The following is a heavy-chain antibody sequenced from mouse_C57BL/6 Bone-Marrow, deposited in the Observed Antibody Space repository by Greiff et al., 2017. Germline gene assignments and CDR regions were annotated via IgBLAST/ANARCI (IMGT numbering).Heavy chain of an antibody. Sequence: VQLQQPGAELVKPGASVKMSCKASGYTFTSSWITWVKQRPGQGLEWIGDIYPGSGSTNYNEKFKSKATLTVDTSSSTAYMQLSSLTSEDSAVYYSARSFYGCDDWFAYWDQGAVVSVSA. CDR1: GYTFTSSW. D-gene: IGHD2-2*01. V-gene: IGHV1-55*01. CDR2: IYPGSGST. J-gene: IGHJ3*01. CDR3: ARSFYGCDDWFAY.